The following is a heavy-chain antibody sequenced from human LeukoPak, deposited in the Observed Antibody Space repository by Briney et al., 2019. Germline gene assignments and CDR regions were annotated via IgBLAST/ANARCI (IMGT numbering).Heavy chain of an antibody. V-gene: IGHV3-30*18. CDR3: AKDLFPYGSGSSGDY. D-gene: IGHD3-10*01. CDR1: GFTFSSYG. Sequence: PGGSLRLSCAASGFTFSSYGMHWVRQAPGKGLEWVAVISYDGSNKYYADSVKGRFTISRDNSKNTLYLQMNSLRAEDTAVYYCAKDLFPYGSGSSGDYWGQGTLVTVSS. CDR2: ISYDGSNK. J-gene: IGHJ4*02.